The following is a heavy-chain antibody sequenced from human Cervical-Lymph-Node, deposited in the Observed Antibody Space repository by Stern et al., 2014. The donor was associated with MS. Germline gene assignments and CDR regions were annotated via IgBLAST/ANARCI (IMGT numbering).Heavy chain of an antibody. CDR1: GFSFSTYP. CDR2: ISYDGDNK. D-gene: IGHD2/OR15-2a*01. J-gene: IGHJ6*02. V-gene: IGHV3-30*04. CDR3: ARANNYYGMDV. Sequence: VHLVESGGGVVQPGRSLRLSCAASGFSFSTYPMHWVRQAPGKGLDGVAFISYDGDNKSYAESVKGRFTISRDNYKNMLYLQINSLRGDDTAVYYCARANNYYGMDVWGQGTTVTVSS.